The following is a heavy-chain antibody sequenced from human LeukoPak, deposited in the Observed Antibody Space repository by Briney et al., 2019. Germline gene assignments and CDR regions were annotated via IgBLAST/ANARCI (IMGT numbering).Heavy chain of an antibody. CDR1: GFTFSSYG. D-gene: IGHD3-22*01. CDR2: ISRDGSNK. J-gene: IGHJ4*02. CDR3: FAGYYDSSGSYFDY. Sequence: QPGGSLRLSCAASGFTFSSYGMHWVRQAPGKGLEWVAVISRDGSNKYYADSVKGRFTISRDNSKNTLYLQMNSLRAEDTAVYYCFAGYYDSSGSYFDYWGQGTLVTVSS. V-gene: IGHV3-30*03.